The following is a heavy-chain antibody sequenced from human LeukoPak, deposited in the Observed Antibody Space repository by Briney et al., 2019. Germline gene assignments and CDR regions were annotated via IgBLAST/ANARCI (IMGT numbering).Heavy chain of an antibody. CDR1: GFTFSNYG. V-gene: IGHV3-30*18. CDR2: ISYDGSNK. Sequence: PGGSLRLCCAASGFTFSNYGMHWVRQAPGKGLEWVAVISYDGSNKYYADSVKGRFTISRDNSKNTLYLQMNSLRAGDTAVYSCAKEGLYSYDTIRAFADYWGQGIVVTVSS. CDR3: AKEGLYSYDTIRAFADY. D-gene: IGHD3-22*01. J-gene: IGHJ4*02.